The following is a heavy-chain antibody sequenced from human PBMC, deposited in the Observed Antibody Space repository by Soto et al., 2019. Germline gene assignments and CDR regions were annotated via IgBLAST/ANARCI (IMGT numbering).Heavy chain of an antibody. D-gene: IGHD6-19*01. CDR2: IYYSGSP. CDR1: GGSISINDHY. Sequence: QVQLQESGPGLVKPSQTLSLTCTVSGGSISINDHYWSWIRQPPGKGLEWIGHIYYSGSPYANPSLKSRLTISIDTSQNQFSLKLSSVTAADTAVYFCARVAAGWGNAFDLWGQGTMVTVSS. CDR3: ARVAAGWGNAFDL. V-gene: IGHV4-30-4*01. J-gene: IGHJ3*01.